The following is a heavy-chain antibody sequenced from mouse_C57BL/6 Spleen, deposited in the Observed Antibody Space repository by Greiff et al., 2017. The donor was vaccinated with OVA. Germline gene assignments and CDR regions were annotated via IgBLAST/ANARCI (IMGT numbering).Heavy chain of an antibody. D-gene: IGHD1-1*01. J-gene: IGHJ4*01. Sequence: DVQLVESGGDLVKPGGSLKLSCAASGFTFSSYGMSWVRQTPDKRLEWVATISSGGSYTYYPDSVKGRFTISRDNAKNTLYLQMSSLKSEDTAMYYCARHFYYYGSSDYAMDYWGQGTSVTVSS. V-gene: IGHV5-6*01. CDR2: ISSGGSYT. CDR1: GFTFSSYG. CDR3: ARHFYYYGSSDYAMDY.